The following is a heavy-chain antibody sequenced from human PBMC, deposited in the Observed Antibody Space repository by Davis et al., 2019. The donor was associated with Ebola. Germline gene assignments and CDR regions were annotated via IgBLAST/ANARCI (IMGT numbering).Heavy chain of an antibody. Sequence: PGGSLRLSCAASGFTFSTYLMSWVRQAPGKGLEWVSAISGSGASTYYADSVKGRFTISRDDSKSALFLQMNNLRVEDTAVYYCVKGLRLLDQWGQGTPVTVSS. CDR3: VKGLRLLDQ. J-gene: IGHJ4*02. CDR1: GFTFSTYL. CDR2: ISGSGAST. V-gene: IGHV3-23*01.